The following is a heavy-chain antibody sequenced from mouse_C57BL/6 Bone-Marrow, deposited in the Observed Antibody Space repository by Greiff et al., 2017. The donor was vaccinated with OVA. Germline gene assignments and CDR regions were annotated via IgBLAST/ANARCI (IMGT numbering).Heavy chain of an antibody. CDR1: GYAFTNYL. D-gene: IGHD4-1*01. J-gene: IGHJ3*01. Sequence: QVQLQQSGAELVRPGTSVKVSCKASGYAFTNYLLEWVKQRPGQGLEWIGVINPGSGGTNYNEKFKGKATLTADKSSSTAYMQLSSLTSEDSAVYFCARSRLGFAYWGQGTLVTVSA. CDR3: ARSRLGFAY. V-gene: IGHV1-54*01. CDR2: INPGSGGT.